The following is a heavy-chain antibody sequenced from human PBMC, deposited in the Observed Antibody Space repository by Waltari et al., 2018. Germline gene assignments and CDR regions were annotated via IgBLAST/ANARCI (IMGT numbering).Heavy chain of an antibody. V-gene: IGHV3-64*01. J-gene: IGHJ4*02. Sequence: EVQLVESGGGLVKPGGSLRLSCAASGFTFSTYAMHWVRQAPGKGLEYVSSITRNGDTTYYANSVTGRFTISRDNSKNTLYLQMGSLRVDDMAVYYCARDKVGSADYWGQGTLVTVSS. CDR2: ITRNGDTT. D-gene: IGHD1-26*01. CDR1: GFTFSTYA. CDR3: ARDKVGSADY.